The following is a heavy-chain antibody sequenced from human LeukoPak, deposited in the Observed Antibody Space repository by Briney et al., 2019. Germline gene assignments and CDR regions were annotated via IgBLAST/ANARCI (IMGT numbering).Heavy chain of an antibody. Sequence: SETLSLTCTVSGASISSGRNYWGWVRQSTGKGLEWIASVYFSGSSQYNPSLVSRAFISVDSSKNQVSLRLDSVTAADSAVYHCARHLSGTTTAHYFDLWGQGTLVTVSS. CDR3: ARHLSGTTTAHYFDL. CDR2: VYFSGSS. J-gene: IGHJ4*02. D-gene: IGHD4-17*01. CDR1: GASISSGRNY. V-gene: IGHV4-39*01.